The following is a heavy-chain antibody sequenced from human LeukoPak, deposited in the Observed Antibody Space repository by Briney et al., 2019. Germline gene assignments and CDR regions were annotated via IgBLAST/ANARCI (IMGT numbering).Heavy chain of an antibody. Sequence: PGGSLRLSCAASGFTFSSYAMSWVRQAPGKGLEWVSAISGSGGSTYYADSVKGRFTISRDNSKNTRYLQMNSLRAEDTAVYYCAKVFTRVTTRSALDYWGQGTLVTVSS. J-gene: IGHJ4*02. D-gene: IGHD4-11*01. CDR2: ISGSGGST. CDR1: GFTFSSYA. CDR3: AKVFTRVTTRSALDY. V-gene: IGHV3-23*01.